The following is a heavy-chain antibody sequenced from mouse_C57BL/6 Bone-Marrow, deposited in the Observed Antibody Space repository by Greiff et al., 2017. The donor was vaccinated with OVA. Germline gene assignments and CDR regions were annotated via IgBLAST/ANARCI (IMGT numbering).Heavy chain of an antibody. Sequence: QVQLQQPGAVLVKPGASVKLSCKASGYTFTSYWMHWVKQRPGQGLEWIGMIHPNSGSTNYNEKFKSKATLTVDKSSSTAYMQLSSLTSEDSAVYYCARDHTPSWFAYWGQGTLVTVSA. CDR1: GYTFTSYW. V-gene: IGHV1-64*01. CDR3: ARDHTPSWFAY. CDR2: IHPNSGST. J-gene: IGHJ3*01.